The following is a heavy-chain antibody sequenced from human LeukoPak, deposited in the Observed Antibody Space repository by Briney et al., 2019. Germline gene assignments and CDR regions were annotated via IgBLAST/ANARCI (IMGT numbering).Heavy chain of an antibody. CDR2: ISGSGGST. Sequence: PGGSLRLSCAASGFTFSSYAMSWVRQAPGKGLEWVSAISGSGGSTYYADSVKGRFTISRDNSKNALYLQMNSLRAEDTAVYYCAKMKKSTTVTTPQGRCYFDYWGQGTLVTVSS. D-gene: IGHD4-17*01. CDR1: GFTFSSYA. J-gene: IGHJ4*02. V-gene: IGHV3-23*01. CDR3: AKMKKSTTVTTPQGRCYFDY.